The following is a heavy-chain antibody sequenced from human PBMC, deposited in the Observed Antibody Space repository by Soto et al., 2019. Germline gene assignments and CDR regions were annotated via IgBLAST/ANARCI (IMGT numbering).Heavy chain of an antibody. Sequence: GASVKVSCKASGGTFSSYAISWVRQAPGQGLEWMGIINPSGGSTSYAQKFQGRVTMTRDTSTSTVYVELSSLRSEDTAVYYCARDPPPPDYWGQGTLVTVSS. V-gene: IGHV1-46*01. CDR2: INPSGGST. CDR1: GGTFSSYA. J-gene: IGHJ4*02. CDR3: ARDPPPPDY.